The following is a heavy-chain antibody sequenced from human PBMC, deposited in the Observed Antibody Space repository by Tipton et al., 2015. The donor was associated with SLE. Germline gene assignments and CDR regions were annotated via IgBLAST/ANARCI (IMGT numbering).Heavy chain of an antibody. J-gene: IGHJ3*01. V-gene: IGHV3-7*01. CDR2: IKQDASET. Sequence: SLRLSCVASGFTFSNYWMSWVRQAPGKGLEWVANIKQDASETSYVDSVRGRFTISRDNAKNSVYLQINSLGVEDTALYYCTRGSPVARVWGPGTMVTASS. CDR1: GFTFSNYW. CDR3: TRGSPVARV.